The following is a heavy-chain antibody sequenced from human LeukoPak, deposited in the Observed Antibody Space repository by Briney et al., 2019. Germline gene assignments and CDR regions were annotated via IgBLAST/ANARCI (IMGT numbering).Heavy chain of an antibody. J-gene: IGHJ6*02. Sequence: GGSLRLSCAASGFTFSSYSMNWVRQAPGKGLEWVSYISSSGSTIYYADSVEGRFTISRDNAKNSLYLQMNSLRAEDTAVYYCAREDRAAAGDNYYYYYGMDVWGQGTTVTVSS. CDR3: AREDRAAAGDNYYYYYGMDV. CDR1: GFTFSSYS. V-gene: IGHV3-48*01. CDR2: ISSSGSTI. D-gene: IGHD6-13*01.